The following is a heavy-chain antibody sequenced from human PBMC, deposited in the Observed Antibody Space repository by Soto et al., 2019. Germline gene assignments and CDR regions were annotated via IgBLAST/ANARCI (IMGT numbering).Heavy chain of an antibody. Sequence: ASVKVSCKASGYTFTGYYMHWVRQAPGQGLEWMGWINPNSGGTNYAQKFQGWVTMTRDTSISTAYMELSRLRSDDTAVYYCARSYSSGWYHAFDIWGQGTMVTV. J-gene: IGHJ3*02. CDR3: ARSYSSGWYHAFDI. CDR1: GYTFTGYY. V-gene: IGHV1-2*04. CDR2: INPNSGGT. D-gene: IGHD6-19*01.